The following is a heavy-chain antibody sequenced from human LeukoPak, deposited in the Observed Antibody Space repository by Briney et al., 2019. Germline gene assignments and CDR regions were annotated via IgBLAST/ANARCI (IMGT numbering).Heavy chain of an antibody. V-gene: IGHV1-18*01. CDR3: ARKGCTGDCYRFDP. CDR2: INTDNGNT. J-gene: IGHJ5*02. D-gene: IGHD2-21*02. CDR1: GYTFNTYG. Sequence: EASVKVSCKASGYTFNTYGISWVRQAPGQRPEGMGCINTDNGNTKYAQKFQGRVTMTTDTSTSTAYMELSSLRSDDTAVYYCARKGCTGDCYRFDPWGQGTLVTVSS.